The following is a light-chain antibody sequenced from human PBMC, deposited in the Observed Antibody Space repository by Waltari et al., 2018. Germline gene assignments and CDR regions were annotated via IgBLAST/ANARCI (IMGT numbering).Light chain of an antibody. Sequence: EIVLTQSPGILSLSPGERATLSCKASQSVSSSHLAWYQPKSGQAPRLLIYGSSGRPSDIPDRFSGSGSGTDFTLTITRLEPEDFAVYYCQQYATSVWTFGQGTRVELK. V-gene: IGKV3-20*01. CDR1: QSVSSSH. CDR2: GSS. J-gene: IGKJ1*01. CDR3: QQYATSVWT.